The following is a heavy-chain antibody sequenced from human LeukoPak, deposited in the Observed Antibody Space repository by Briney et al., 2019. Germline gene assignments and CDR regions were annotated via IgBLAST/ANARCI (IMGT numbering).Heavy chain of an antibody. J-gene: IGHJ4*02. V-gene: IGHV4-59*01. CDR1: GGSISSYY. D-gene: IGHD5-24*01. CDR2: IYYSGST. CDR3: ARTAGRRDGYN. Sequence: SETLSLTCTVSGGSISSYYWSWLRQPPGEGLEWLGYIYYSGSTNYNPSLKSRVTISVDTSKNQFSLKLSSVTAADTAVYYCARTAGRRDGYNWGQGIQVTVSS.